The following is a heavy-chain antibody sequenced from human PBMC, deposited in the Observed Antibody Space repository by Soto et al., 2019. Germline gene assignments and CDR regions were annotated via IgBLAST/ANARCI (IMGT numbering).Heavy chain of an antibody. CDR3: AKDRSGSWTLDC. V-gene: IGHV3-30*18. CDR2: ISYDGSDK. Sequence: PGGSLRLSCAASGFTFSSYGMHWVRQAPGKGLEWVAVISYDGSDKHYADSVKGRFTVSRDNSKNTLYLQMNSLRAEDTAVYYCAKDRSGSWTLDCWGQGTLVTVSS. J-gene: IGHJ4*02. D-gene: IGHD1-26*01. CDR1: GFTFSSYG.